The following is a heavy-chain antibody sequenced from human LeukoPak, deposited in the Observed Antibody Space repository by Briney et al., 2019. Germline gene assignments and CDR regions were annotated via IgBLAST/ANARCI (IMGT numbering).Heavy chain of an antibody. CDR1: GYTFTSYG. V-gene: IGHV1-18*01. D-gene: IGHD6-13*01. CDR2: ISAYNGNT. Sequence: ASVKVSCKASGYTFTSYGISWVRQAPGQGLEWMGWISAYNGNTNYAQKLQGRVTMTTDTSTSTAYMELRSLRSGDTAVYYCARKYSSSWPYYFDYWGQGTLVTVSS. CDR3: ARKYSSSWPYYFDY. J-gene: IGHJ4*02.